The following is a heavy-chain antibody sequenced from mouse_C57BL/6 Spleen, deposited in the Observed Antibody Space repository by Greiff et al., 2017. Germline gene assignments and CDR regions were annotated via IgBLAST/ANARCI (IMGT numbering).Heavy chain of an antibody. Sequence: VHVKQSGAELVRPGASVTLSCTASGYTFTDYEMHWVKQTPVKGLEWIGDFDPETDGTAYNEKFKGKAILTADKSSNTVYMELSRLTSEDSAVYYCTRRSYYVGCFDDWGKGTTVTVSS. J-gene: IGHJ1*03. CDR3: TRRSYYVGCFDD. CDR1: GYTFTDYE. CDR2: FDPETDGT. V-gene: IGHV1-15*01. D-gene: IGHD1-1*01.